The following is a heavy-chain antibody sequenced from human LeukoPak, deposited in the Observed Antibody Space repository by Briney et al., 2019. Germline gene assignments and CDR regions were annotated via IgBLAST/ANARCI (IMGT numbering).Heavy chain of an antibody. CDR2: IYYSGST. CDR3: ARDSGPWGVFDP. CDR1: GGSINSYY. J-gene: IGHJ5*02. D-gene: IGHD3-10*01. Sequence: PSETLSLTCTVSGGSINSYYWSWIRQPPGKGLEWIGYIYYSGSTNYNPSLKSRVTISVDTSKNQFSLKLSSVTAADTAVYYCARDSGPWGVFDPWGQGTLVTVSS. V-gene: IGHV4-59*01.